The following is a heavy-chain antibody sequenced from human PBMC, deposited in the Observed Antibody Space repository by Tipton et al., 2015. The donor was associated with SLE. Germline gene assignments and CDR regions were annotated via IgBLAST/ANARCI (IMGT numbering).Heavy chain of an antibody. CDR2: ISYDGSNK. CDR3: AKDCSSTSCPLY. Sequence: SLRLSCAASGFTFSSYAMHWVRQAPGKGLEWVAVISYDGSNKYYADSVKGRFTISRDNSKNTLYLQMNSLRAEDTAVYYCAKDCSSTSCPLYWGQGTLVTVSS. D-gene: IGHD2-2*01. CDR1: GFTFSSYA. J-gene: IGHJ4*02. V-gene: IGHV3-30-3*01.